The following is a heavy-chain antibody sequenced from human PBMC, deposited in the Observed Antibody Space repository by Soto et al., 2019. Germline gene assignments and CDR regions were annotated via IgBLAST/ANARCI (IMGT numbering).Heavy chain of an antibody. Sequence: PGESLKISCKGSGYSFTSYWIGWVRQMPGKGLEWMGIIYPGDSDTRYSPSFQGQVTISADKSISTAYLQWSSLKALDTAMYYCARHSSYSPTPVYYYGMDVWGQGTTVTVSS. CDR3: ARHSSYSPTPVYYYGMDV. D-gene: IGHD4-4*01. CDR2: IYPGDSDT. V-gene: IGHV5-51*01. J-gene: IGHJ6*02. CDR1: GYSFTSYW.